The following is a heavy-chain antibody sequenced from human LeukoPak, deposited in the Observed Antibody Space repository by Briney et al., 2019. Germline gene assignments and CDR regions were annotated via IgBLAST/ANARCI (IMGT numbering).Heavy chain of an antibody. CDR1: GYTFTSYG. CDR2: ISAYNGNT. CDR3: ARALYGDPPSGY. D-gene: IGHD4-17*01. Sequence: ASVKVSCKASGYTFTSYGISWVRQAPGQGLEWMGWISAYNGNTIYAQKLQGRVTMTTDTSTSTAYMELRGLRSGDTAVYYCARALYGDPPSGYWGQGTLVTVSS. J-gene: IGHJ4*02. V-gene: IGHV1-18*01.